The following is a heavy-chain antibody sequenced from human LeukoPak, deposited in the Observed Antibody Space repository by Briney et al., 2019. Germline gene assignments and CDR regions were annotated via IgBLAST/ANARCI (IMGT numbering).Heavy chain of an antibody. J-gene: IGHJ4*02. CDR3: TTDRWDYDYVWGSYRHYYFDY. CDR1: GFTFSNAW. D-gene: IGHD3-16*02. CDR2: IKSKTDGGTT. V-gene: IGHV3-15*01. Sequence: GGSLRLSCAASGFTFSNAWMSWVRQAPGKGLEWVGRIKSKTDGGTTDYAAPVKGRLTISRDDSKNTLYLQMNSLKTEDTAVYYCTTDRWDYDYVWGSYRHYYFDYWGQGTLVTVSS.